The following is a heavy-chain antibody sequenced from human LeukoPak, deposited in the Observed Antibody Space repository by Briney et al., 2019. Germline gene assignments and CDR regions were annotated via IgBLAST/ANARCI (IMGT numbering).Heavy chain of an antibody. D-gene: IGHD2-2*01. CDR3: ARDAPYCSRTSCPPGY. CDR2: IYDSGNT. CDR1: GGSISSSNW. V-gene: IGHV4-4*02. Sequence: PSETLSLTCAVSGGSISSSNWWSWVRQPPGKGLEWIGVIYDSGNTNYTPSLKSRVTISVDKSKNQFSLKLSSVTAADTAVYYCARDAPYCSRTSCPPGYWGQGTLVTVSS. J-gene: IGHJ4*02.